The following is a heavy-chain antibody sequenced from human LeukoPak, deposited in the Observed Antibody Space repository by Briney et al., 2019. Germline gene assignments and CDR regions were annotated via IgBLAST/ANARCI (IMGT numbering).Heavy chain of an antibody. CDR1: GFTFRDYY. V-gene: IGHV1-2*02. Sequence: ASVKVSCKASGFTFRDYYVQWVRQVPGQGLEWVGWMYFNSGATRYAPKFQGRVTLTGDTSTNTVYMELSGLGSDDTAMYYCASEGSSASGQDWYAFDIWGQEIMVTVSS. CDR2: MYFNSGAT. J-gene: IGHJ3*02. CDR3: ASEGSSASGQDWYAFDI. D-gene: IGHD5-12*01.